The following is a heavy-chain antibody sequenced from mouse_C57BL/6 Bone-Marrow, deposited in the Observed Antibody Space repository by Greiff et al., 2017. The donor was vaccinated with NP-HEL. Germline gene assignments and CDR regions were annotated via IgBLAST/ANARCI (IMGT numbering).Heavy chain of an antibody. CDR1: GYTFTSYW. V-gene: IGHV1-74*01. CDR2: IHPSDSDT. Sequence: QVQLKQPGAELVKPGASVKVSCKASGYTFTSYWMHWVKQRPGQGLEWIGRIHPSDSDTNYNQKFKGKATLTVDKSSSTAYMQLSSLTSEDSAVYYCANMGIYLGFAYWGQGTLVTVSA. CDR3: ANMGIYLGFAY. D-gene: IGHD1-1*01. J-gene: IGHJ3*01.